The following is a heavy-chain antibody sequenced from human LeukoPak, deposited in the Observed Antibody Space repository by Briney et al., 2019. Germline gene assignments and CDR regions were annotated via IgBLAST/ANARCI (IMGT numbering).Heavy chain of an antibody. CDR3: ARADTYSGGWTDYYFDY. J-gene: IGHJ4*02. CDR1: GFTFSSYS. D-gene: IGHD6-19*01. V-gene: IGHV3-21*01. Sequence: GGSLRLSCAASGFTFSSYSMNWVRQAPGKGLEWVSSISSSSSYIYYADSVKGRFTISRDNAKNSLYLQMNSLRAEDTAVYYCARADTYSGGWTDYYFDYWGQGTLVTVSS. CDR2: ISSSSSYI.